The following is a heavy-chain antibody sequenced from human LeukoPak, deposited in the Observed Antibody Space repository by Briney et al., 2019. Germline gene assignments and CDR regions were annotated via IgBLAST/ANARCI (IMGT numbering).Heavy chain of an antibody. Sequence: GGSLRLSCAASGFTFSSYAIHWVRQAPGKGLVWVSRINSDGYSTSYADSVRGRFSISRDNAKNTLYLQMNSLRAEDTAVYYCARGHSNYGDYFDYWGQGTLVTVSS. D-gene: IGHD4-11*01. V-gene: IGHV3-74*01. CDR1: GFTFSSYA. CDR3: ARGHSNYGDYFDY. CDR2: INSDGYST. J-gene: IGHJ4*02.